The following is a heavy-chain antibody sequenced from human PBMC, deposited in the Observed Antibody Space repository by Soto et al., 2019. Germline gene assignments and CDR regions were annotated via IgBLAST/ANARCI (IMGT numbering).Heavy chain of an antibody. CDR1: GGSISTYY. D-gene: IGHD1-26*01. V-gene: IGHV4-4*07. CDR3: ARDSSQLRFDP. J-gene: IGHJ5*02. CDR2: IYTSGST. Sequence: PETLFLTCTASGGSISTYYRSSIRQPAGKGLEWIGRIYTSGSTNYNPSLKSRVTMSVDTSKNQFSLKLSSVTAADTAVYYCARDSSQLRFDPWGQGSLLTASS.